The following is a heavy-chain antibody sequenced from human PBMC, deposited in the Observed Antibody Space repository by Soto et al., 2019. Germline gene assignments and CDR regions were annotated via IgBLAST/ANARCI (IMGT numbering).Heavy chain of an antibody. D-gene: IGHD2-15*01. V-gene: IGHV3-30-3*01. CDR1: GFTFSSYA. CDR3: ARGGGSGGSYFDY. CDR2: ISYDGSNK. J-gene: IGHJ4*02. Sequence: QVQLVESGGGVVQPGRSLRLSCAASGFTFSSYAMHWVRQAPGKGLEWVAVISYDGSNKYYADSVKGRFTISRDNSKNTLYLQMNSLRAEETAVYYCARGGGSGGSYFDYWGQGTLVTVSS.